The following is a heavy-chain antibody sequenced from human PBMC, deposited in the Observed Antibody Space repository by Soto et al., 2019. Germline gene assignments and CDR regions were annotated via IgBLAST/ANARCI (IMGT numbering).Heavy chain of an antibody. CDR3: AGDLWFGELLWFDP. D-gene: IGHD3-10*01. Sequence: GASVKVSCKASGYTFTGYYMHWVRQAPGQGLEWMGWISPYNGNTNYAQKLQGRVTMTTDTSTSTAYMELRSLRSDDTAVYYCAGDLWFGELLWFDPWGQGTLVTVSS. CDR2: ISPYNGNT. V-gene: IGHV1-18*04. J-gene: IGHJ5*02. CDR1: GYTFTGYY.